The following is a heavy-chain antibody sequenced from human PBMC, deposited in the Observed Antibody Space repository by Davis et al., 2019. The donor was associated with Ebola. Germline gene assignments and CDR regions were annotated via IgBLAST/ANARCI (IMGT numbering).Heavy chain of an antibody. Sequence: AASVKVSCKASGYTFTSYAISWVRQAPGQGLEWMGGIIPIFGTANYAQKFQGRVTITADESTSTAYMELSSLRSEDTAVYYCARSVDYGDFIHYYGMDVWGQGTTVTVSS. CDR2: IIPIFGTA. CDR1: GYTFTSYA. D-gene: IGHD4-17*01. J-gene: IGHJ6*02. V-gene: IGHV1-69*13. CDR3: ARSVDYGDFIHYYGMDV.